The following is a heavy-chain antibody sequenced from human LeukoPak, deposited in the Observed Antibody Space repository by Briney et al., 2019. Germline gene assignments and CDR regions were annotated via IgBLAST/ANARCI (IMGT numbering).Heavy chain of an antibody. J-gene: IGHJ4*02. CDR2: ISTNTGNP. CDR1: GDTFSSYA. D-gene: IGHD4-17*01. Sequence: ASVKVSCKASGDTFSSYAITWVRQAPGQGLEWMGWISTNTGNPTYAQGFTGRYVFSLDTSVSAAYLQITSLKTEDTAVYFCARSLTYGDHPPFDYWGQGSLVTVSS. CDR3: ARSLTYGDHPPFDY. V-gene: IGHV7-4-1*02.